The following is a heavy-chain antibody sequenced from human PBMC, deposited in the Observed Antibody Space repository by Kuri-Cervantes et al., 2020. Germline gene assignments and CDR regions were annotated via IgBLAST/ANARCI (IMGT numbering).Heavy chain of an antibody. D-gene: IGHD4-11*01. CDR2: IIPIFGTA. CDR3: ASFLVYSNHRYYYYYMDV. J-gene: IGHJ6*03. CDR1: GGTFSIYA. Sequence: SVKVSCKASGGTFSIYAISWVRQAPGQGLEWMGGIIPIFGTANYAQKFQGRVTITADESTSTAYMELSSLRSEDTAVYYCASFLVYSNHRYYYYYMDVWGKGTTVTVSS. V-gene: IGHV1-69*13.